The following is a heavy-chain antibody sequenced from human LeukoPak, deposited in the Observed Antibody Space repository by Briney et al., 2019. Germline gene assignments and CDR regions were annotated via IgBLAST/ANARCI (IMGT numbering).Heavy chain of an antibody. CDR2: ISYDGSNK. CDR1: GFIFSNYA. Sequence: GGSLRLSCAASGFIFSNYAMHWVRQAPGKGLEWVAVISYDGSNKYYADSVKGRFTISRDNSKNTLYLQMNSLRAEDTAVYYCAREPYSSGWYFSYYFDYWGQGTLVTVSS. J-gene: IGHJ4*02. CDR3: AREPYSSGWYFSYYFDY. D-gene: IGHD6-19*01. V-gene: IGHV3-30-3*01.